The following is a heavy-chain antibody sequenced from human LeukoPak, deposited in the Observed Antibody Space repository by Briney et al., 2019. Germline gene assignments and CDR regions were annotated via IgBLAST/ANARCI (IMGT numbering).Heavy chain of an antibody. J-gene: IGHJ4*02. CDR3: ARGGIQLWRDTFDY. Sequence: PSETLSLTCIVSGGSTSGGNYYWSWIRQPPGKGLEWIGYIYYSGSTNYNPSLKSRVTISVDTSKNQFSLKLSSVTAADTAVYYCARGGIQLWRDTFDYWGQGTLVTVS. D-gene: IGHD5-18*01. V-gene: IGHV4-61*01. CDR1: GGSTSGGNYY. CDR2: IYYSGST.